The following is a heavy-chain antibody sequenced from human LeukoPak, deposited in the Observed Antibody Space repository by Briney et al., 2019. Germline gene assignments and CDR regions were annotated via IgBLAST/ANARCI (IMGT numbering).Heavy chain of an antibody. CDR1: GFTFSNAW. D-gene: IGHD3-16*01. J-gene: IGHJ4*02. CDR3: TTDSGGSYFDC. Sequence: PGGSLRLSCAASGFTFSNAWMSWVRQAQGKGLEWVGRIKSKTDGGRTDYAAPVKGTFTISRDDSKSTLYLQMNRLKTEDTAVYYCTTDSGGSYFDCWGQGTLVTVSS. CDR2: IKSKTDGGRT. V-gene: IGHV3-15*01.